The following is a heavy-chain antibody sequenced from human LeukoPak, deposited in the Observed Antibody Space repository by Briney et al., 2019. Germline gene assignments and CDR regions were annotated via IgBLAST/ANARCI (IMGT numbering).Heavy chain of an antibody. CDR3: ARSTSSWFYVDF. CDR1: GFTFSNYG. J-gene: IGHJ4*01. D-gene: IGHD6-13*01. Sequence: GGSLRLSCAASGFTFSNYGMHWVRQAPGKGLEWVAFIRYDGSNKYYADSVKGRFTISRDNSKNTLYLQMNSLRPEDAAVYYCARSTSSWFYVDFWGHGTLVTVSS. CDR2: IRYDGSNK. V-gene: IGHV3-30*02.